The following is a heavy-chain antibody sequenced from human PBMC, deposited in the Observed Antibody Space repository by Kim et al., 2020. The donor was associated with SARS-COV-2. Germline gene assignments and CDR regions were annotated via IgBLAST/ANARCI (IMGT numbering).Heavy chain of an antibody. V-gene: IGHV1-69*13. CDR2: IIPIFGTA. CDR3: ASYRSKKGITGLWSGYYEGIDY. D-gene: IGHD3-3*01. Sequence: SVKVSCKASGGTFSSYAISWVRQAPGQGLEWMGGIIPIFGTANYAQKFQGRVTITADESTSTAYMELSSLRSEDTAVYYCASYRSKKGITGLWSGYYEGIDYWGQGTLVTVSS. J-gene: IGHJ4*02. CDR1: GGTFSSYA.